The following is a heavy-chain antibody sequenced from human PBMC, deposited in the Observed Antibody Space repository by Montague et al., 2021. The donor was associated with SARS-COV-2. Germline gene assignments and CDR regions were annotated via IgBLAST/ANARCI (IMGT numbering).Heavy chain of an antibody. V-gene: IGHV4-31*03. D-gene: IGHD6-13*01. J-gene: IGHJ5*02. CDR1: RGSISSGGNY. CDR2: SYYSGST. CDR3: ARGRRYSSTWYGAFDP. Sequence: TLSLTCTVSRGSISSGGNYWSWIRQHPVKGLEWIGYSYYSGSTYYNPSLKSRVSISVDTSKNQFSLKLSSVTAADTAVYYCARGRRYSSTWYGAFDPWGQGMQVTVSP.